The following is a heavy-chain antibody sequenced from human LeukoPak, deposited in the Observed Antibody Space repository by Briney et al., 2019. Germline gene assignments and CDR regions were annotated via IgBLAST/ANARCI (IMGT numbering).Heavy chain of an antibody. CDR3: VRDLGVDTSMIFFDF. V-gene: IGHV1-18*01. D-gene: IGHD3/OR15-3a*01. CDR1: GYTFTSYG. Sequence: ASVKVSCKASGYTFTSYGISWVRQAPGQGLEWVGWISAYNGNTRSAQKFQGRVSMTTDTSTSTAYMELRSLRFDDTAVFYCVRDLGVDTSMIFFDFWGQGTLVTVSS. CDR2: ISAYNGNT. J-gene: IGHJ4*02.